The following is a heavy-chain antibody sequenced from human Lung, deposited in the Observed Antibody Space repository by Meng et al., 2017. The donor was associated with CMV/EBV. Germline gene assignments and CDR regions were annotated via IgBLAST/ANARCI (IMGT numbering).Heavy chain of an antibody. J-gene: IGHJ4*02. V-gene: IGHV3-11*01. D-gene: IGHD2/OR15-2a*01. CDR2: ISSDQMTL. CDR3: VRFLGESSPCDH. CDR1: GNTVKDYY. Sequence: LSCTASGNTVKDYYLGWIRQAPGKGLEWVSYISSDQMTLYYEDSVMGRFTVSRDNARNSLYLQMDSLRDDDTAVYHCVRFLGESSPCDHWGLGTLVTVSS.